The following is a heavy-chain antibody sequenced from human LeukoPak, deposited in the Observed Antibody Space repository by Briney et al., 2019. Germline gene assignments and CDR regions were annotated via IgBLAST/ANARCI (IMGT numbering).Heavy chain of an antibody. Sequence: ASVKVSCKASGYTFTSYAMHWVRQAPGQRLEWMGWINAGNGNTKYSQKFQGRVTITRDTSASTAYMELSSLRSEDTAVCYCARISGVVLSDAFDIWGQGTMVTVSS. CDR1: GYTFTSYA. V-gene: IGHV1-3*01. J-gene: IGHJ3*02. CDR3: ARISGVVLSDAFDI. CDR2: INAGNGNT. D-gene: IGHD3-3*01.